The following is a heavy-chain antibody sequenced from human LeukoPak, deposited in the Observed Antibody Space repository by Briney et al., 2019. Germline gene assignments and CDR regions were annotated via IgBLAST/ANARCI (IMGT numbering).Heavy chain of an antibody. D-gene: IGHD1-26*01. V-gene: IGHV3-23*01. CDR3: ARTLWGGTDY. CDR2: ISNDGGIR. Sequence: GGSLRLSCAGSGFTFSTYDISWVRQAPGKGLEWVSRISNDGGIRSYADSVRGRFTISRDNSKNTAYLQMNSLRVEDTAVYYCARTLWGGTDYWGQGTLVTVSS. J-gene: IGHJ4*02. CDR1: GFTFSTYD.